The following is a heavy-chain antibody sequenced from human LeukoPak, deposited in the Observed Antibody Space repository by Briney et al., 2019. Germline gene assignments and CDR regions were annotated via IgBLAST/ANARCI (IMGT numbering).Heavy chain of an antibody. CDR3: AKTRRSGTEYGDFDH. D-gene: IGHD1-26*01. Sequence: GGSLRLSCAASGFTFDDYDMHWVRQVPGKGLEWVSLIRRDGRTTYYADSVKGRFAISRDNSRRSLYLQINSLRTEDSALYHCAKTRRSGTEYGDFDHWGQGTLVTVSS. J-gene: IGHJ4*02. CDR1: GFTFDDYD. V-gene: IGHV3-43*02. CDR2: IRRDGRTT.